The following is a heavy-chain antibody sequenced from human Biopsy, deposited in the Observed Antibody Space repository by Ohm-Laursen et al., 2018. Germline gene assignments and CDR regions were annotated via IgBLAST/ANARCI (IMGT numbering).Heavy chain of an antibody. CDR3: ARGPHSGSHSCFDY. V-gene: IGHV1-69*13. CDR2: IIPMFGTA. J-gene: IGHJ4*02. CDR1: GGTFINYA. D-gene: IGHD1-26*01. Sequence: GASVKVSCKASGGTFINYAISWVQQAPGQGLEWMGGIIPMFGTANYAQMFQGRVTISADESTSTSHMELSSLTTEDTAIYYCARGPHSGSHSCFDYWGRGTLVTVSS.